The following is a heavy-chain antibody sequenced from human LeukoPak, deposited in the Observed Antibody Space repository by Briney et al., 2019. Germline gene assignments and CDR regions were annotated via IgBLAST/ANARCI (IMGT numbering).Heavy chain of an antibody. CDR3: ARVKDPGGYYYYYYMDV. V-gene: IGHV4-34*01. Sequence: PSETLSLTCTVSGGSISSYYWSWIRQPLGKGLEWIGEINHSGGTKYNPSLKSRATISVDTSKNQFSLKLSSVTAADTAMYYCARVKDPGGYYYYYYMDVWGKGTTVTVSS. D-gene: IGHD3-16*01. J-gene: IGHJ6*03. CDR1: GGSISSYY. CDR2: INHSGGT.